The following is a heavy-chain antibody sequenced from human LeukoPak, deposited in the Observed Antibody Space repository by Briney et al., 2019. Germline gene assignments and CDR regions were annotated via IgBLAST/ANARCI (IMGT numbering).Heavy chain of an antibody. Sequence: PGGSLRLSCAASGFTFRSYEMNWVRQAPGKGLEWVSYISSSGSTIYCADSVKGRFTISRDNAKNSLYLQMNSLRAEDTAVYCCARGDGYGDRQYYADYWGQGTLVTVSS. V-gene: IGHV3-48*03. CDR2: ISSSGSTI. D-gene: IGHD4-17*01. J-gene: IGHJ4*02. CDR3: ARGDGYGDRQYYADY. CDR1: GFTFRSYE.